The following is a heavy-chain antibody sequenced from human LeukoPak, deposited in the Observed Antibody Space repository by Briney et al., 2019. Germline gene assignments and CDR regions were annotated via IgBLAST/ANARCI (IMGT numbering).Heavy chain of an antibody. J-gene: IGHJ4*02. D-gene: IGHD3-22*01. CDR3: AKGTNHYYDSSGYPTPDY. CDR2: ISGDGGST. CDR1: GFTFDDYA. V-gene: IGHV3-43*02. Sequence: GGSLRHSCAASGFTFDDYAMHWVRPAPGKGLEWVSLISGDGGSTYYADSVKGRFTISRDTSKNSLYLQMNSLRAKDTALYDCAKGTNHYYDSSGYPTPDYWGQGTLVTVSS.